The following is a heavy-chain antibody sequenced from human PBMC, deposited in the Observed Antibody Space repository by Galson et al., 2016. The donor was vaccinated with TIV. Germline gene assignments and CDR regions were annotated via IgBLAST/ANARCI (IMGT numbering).Heavy chain of an antibody. J-gene: IGHJ4*02. D-gene: IGHD3/OR15-3a*01. CDR3: AREFRDYYFDY. V-gene: IGHV3-33*01. CDR1: GFTFSSYG. CDR2: VWYDGSNK. Sequence: SLRLSCAASGFTFSSYGMHWVRLAPGKGLEWLAAVWYDGSNKHYAESVKGRFTISRDNSKNTLYLQMNSLRAEDTAVYYCAREFRDYYFDYWGQGTLVSVSS.